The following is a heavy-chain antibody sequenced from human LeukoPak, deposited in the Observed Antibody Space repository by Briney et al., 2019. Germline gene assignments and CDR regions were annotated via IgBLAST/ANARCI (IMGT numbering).Heavy chain of an antibody. J-gene: IGHJ4*02. CDR2: IWSDGINK. CDR3: ARSTYSSSSYYFDY. D-gene: IGHD6-13*01. V-gene: IGHV3-33*01. CDR1: GFTFSNYG. Sequence: PGRSLRLSCAASGFTFSNYGIHWVRQAPGKGLEWVAVIWSDGINKYYVDSVKGRFTISRDNSKNTLYLQMNSLRADDTAVYYCARSTYSSSSYYFDYWCQGSLVTVSS.